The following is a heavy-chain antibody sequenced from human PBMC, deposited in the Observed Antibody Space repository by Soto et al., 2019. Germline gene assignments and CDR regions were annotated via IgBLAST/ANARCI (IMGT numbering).Heavy chain of an antibody. D-gene: IGHD3-10*01. CDR1: GYSFTSYW. J-gene: IGHJ5*02. V-gene: IGHV5-51*01. Sequence: EFLKIAFKGSGYSFTSYWIGWVRQMPGKGLEWMGIIYPGDPDTRYSPSFQGQVTISADKSISTAYLQWSSLKASDTAMYYCARLIWFGELLANWFDPWGQGTLVTVPQ. CDR2: IYPGDPDT. CDR3: ARLIWFGELLANWFDP.